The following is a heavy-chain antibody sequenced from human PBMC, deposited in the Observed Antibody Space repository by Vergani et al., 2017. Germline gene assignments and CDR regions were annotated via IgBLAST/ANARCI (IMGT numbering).Heavy chain of an antibody. CDR2: ISSSGSTI. CDR1: GFNFSSYE. V-gene: IGHV3-48*03. CDR3: ARVANDAFYI. Sequence: EVQLVESGGGLVQPGGSLRLSCAASGFNFSSYEMNWVRQAPGKGLEWVSYISSSGSTIYYADSVKGRFTISRDNAKNSLYLQMNSLRAEDTAVYYCARVANDAFYIWGQGTMVTVSS. J-gene: IGHJ3*02.